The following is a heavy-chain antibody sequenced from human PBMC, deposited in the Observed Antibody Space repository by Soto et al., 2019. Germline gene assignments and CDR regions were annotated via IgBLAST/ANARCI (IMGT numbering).Heavy chain of an antibody. V-gene: IGHV4-61*01. CDR3: ARSPKYYYYGFAV. J-gene: IGHJ6*02. Sequence: SETLSLTCTVSGGSVSSGTCFWSCIRQSPGKGLEWIAYIYYSGSTNYNPSLQRRSTISVDTSKSQVSLTLTYVTAADAAVYYCARSPKYYYYGFAVWGQGTTVTVSS. CDR2: IYYSGST. CDR1: GGSVSSGTCF.